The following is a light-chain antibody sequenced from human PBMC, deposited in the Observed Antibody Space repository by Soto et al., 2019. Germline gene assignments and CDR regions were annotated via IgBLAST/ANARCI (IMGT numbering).Light chain of an antibody. CDR1: QSISSN. V-gene: IGKV3-15*01. J-gene: IGKJ1*01. CDR2: GAS. CDR3: QQTYTFPWT. Sequence: EIVMTQSPATLSVSPGERATLSCWASQSISSNLAWYQQKAGQAPRLLIYGASTRATGIPARFSGSGSGTEFTLTISSLQSEDFAVYYCQQTYTFPWTFGQGTKVDIK.